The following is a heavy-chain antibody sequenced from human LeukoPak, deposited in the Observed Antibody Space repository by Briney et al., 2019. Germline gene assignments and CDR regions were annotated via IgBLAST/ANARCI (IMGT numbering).Heavy chain of an antibody. D-gene: IGHD1-26*01. Sequence: SETLSLTCTVSGGSISSYYWSWIRQPPGKGLEWIGYIYYSGSTNYNPSLKSRVTISLDTSKNHFSLKLSSVTAADTAVYYCAREGALEEIDYWGQGTLVTVSS. J-gene: IGHJ4*02. CDR1: GGSISSYY. CDR3: AREGALEEIDY. V-gene: IGHV4-59*12. CDR2: IYYSGST.